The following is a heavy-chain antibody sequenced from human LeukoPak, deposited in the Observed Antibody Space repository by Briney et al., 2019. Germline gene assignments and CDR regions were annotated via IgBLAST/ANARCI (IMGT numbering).Heavy chain of an antibody. D-gene: IGHD5-24*01. CDR3: ARGRISRGWLPDY. CDR2: INPNSGGT. Sequence: ASVKVSCKASGYTFTGYYMHWVRQAPGQGLEWMGWINPNSGGTNYAQKFQGRVTMTRDTSISTAYMELSRLRSDDTAVYYCARGRISRGWLPDYWGQGTLVTVSS. J-gene: IGHJ4*02. CDR1: GYTFTGYY. V-gene: IGHV1-2*02.